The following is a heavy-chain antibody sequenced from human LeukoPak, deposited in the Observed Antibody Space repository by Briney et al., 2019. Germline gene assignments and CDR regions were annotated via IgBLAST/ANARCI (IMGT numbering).Heavy chain of an antibody. CDR1: GFTFSSYA. CDR3: AKPSSDWYRFDY. Sequence: GGSLRLSCAASGFTFSSYAMNWVRQAPGKGLEWVSSISGSGDTYYAGSVKGRFTISRDNSKNTLYLQMNSLRAEDTAVYYCAKPSSDWYRFDYWGQGTLVTVSS. D-gene: IGHD6-13*01. V-gene: IGHV3-23*01. J-gene: IGHJ4*02. CDR2: ISGSGDT.